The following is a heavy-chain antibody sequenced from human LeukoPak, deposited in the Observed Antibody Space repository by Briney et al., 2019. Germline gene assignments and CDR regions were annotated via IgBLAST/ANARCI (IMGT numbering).Heavy chain of an antibody. CDR3: ARVKEGNGDYFYYYYYMDV. V-gene: IGHV4-4*07. CDR1: GGSISSYY. Sequence: SETLSLTCTVSGGSISSYYWSWIRQPAGKGLEWIGRIYTSGSTNYNPSLKSRVTISVDTSKNQFSLKLNSVTAADTAAYYCARVKEGNGDYFYYYYYMDVWGKGTTVTISS. CDR2: IYTSGST. J-gene: IGHJ6*03. D-gene: IGHD4-17*01.